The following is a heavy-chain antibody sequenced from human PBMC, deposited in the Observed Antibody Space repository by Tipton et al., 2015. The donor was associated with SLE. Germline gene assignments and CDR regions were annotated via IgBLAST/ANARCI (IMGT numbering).Heavy chain of an antibody. CDR2: IYYNGST. CDR1: GGSISSGGYY. Sequence: TLSLTCTVSGGSISSGGYYWSWIRQHPGKGLEWIGYIYYNGSTYSNPSLKSRVTISLDKSKNQFSLKLNSVTAADTAVYYCARDKKDYDFWRGREPFDIWGQGTMVTVFS. V-gene: IGHV4-31*03. J-gene: IGHJ3*02. D-gene: IGHD3-3*01. CDR3: ARDKKDYDFWRGREPFDI.